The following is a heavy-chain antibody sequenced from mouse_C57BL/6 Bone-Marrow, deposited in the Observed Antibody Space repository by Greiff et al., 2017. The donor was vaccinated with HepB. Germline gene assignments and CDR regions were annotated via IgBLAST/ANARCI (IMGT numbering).Heavy chain of an antibody. V-gene: IGHV1-72*01. CDR2: IDPNSGGT. D-gene: IGHD2-4*01. J-gene: IGHJ2*01. CDR3: ANYYDDDYFDY. Sequence: QVQLQQSGAELVKPGASVKLSCTASGFNIKDYYMHWVKQRPGRGLEWIGRIDPNSGGTKYNEKFKSKATLTVDKPSSTAYMQLSSLTSEDSAVYYCANYYDDDYFDYWGQGTTLTVSS. CDR1: GFNIKDYY.